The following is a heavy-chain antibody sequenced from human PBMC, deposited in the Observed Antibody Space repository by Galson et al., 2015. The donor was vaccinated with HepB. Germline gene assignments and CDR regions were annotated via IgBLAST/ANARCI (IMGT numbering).Heavy chain of an antibody. D-gene: IGHD1-26*01. J-gene: IGHJ5*02. CDR3: ARYGVVGDWNWFDP. V-gene: IGHV4-61*02. Sequence: LTCTVSGGSISSGSYYWSWIRQPAGKGLEWIGRIYTSGSTNYNPSLKSRVTMSVDTSKNQFSLKLSSVTAADTAVYYCARYGVVGDWNWFDPWGQGTLVTVSS. CDR2: IYTSGST. CDR1: GGSISSGSYY.